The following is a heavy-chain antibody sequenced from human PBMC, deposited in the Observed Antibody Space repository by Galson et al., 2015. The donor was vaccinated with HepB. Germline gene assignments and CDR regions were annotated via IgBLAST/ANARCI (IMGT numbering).Heavy chain of an antibody. V-gene: IGHV3-15*01. CDR3: TTTYSGYSSSWGFDY. CDR2: IKSKTDGGTT. CDR1: GFTFSNAW. D-gene: IGHD6-13*01. Sequence: SLRLSCAASGFTFSNAWMSWVRQAPGKGLEWVGRIKSKTDGGTTDYAAPVKGRFTISRDDSKNTLYLQMNSLKTEDTAVYYCTTTYSGYSSSWGFDYWGQGTLVTVSS. J-gene: IGHJ4*02.